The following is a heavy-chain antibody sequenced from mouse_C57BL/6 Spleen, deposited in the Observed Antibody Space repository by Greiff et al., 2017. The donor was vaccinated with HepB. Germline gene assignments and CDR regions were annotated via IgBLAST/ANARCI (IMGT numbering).Heavy chain of an antibody. CDR2: ISSGSSTI. J-gene: IGHJ4*01. D-gene: IGHD1-1*01. V-gene: IGHV5-17*01. Sequence: EVKLVESGGGLVKPGGSLKLSCAASGFTFSDYGMHWVRQAPEKGLEWVAYISSGSSTIYYADTVKGRFTISRDNAKNTLFLQMTRLRSEDTAMYYCARRTTVVEGYAMDYWGQGTSVTVSS. CDR3: ARRTTVVEGYAMDY. CDR1: GFTFSDYG.